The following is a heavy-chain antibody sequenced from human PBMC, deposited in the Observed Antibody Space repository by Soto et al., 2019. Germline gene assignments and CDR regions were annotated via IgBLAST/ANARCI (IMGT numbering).Heavy chain of an antibody. V-gene: IGHV4-59*11. D-gene: IGHD6-19*01. CDR1: GASITTHY. J-gene: IGHJ4*02. CDR2: VYHTGST. CDR3: ARRLFGSGWTLDS. Sequence: LPHPLSLTCDVSGASITTHYWSWIRQPPGTVLEWIGNVYHTGSTDYNSSLRSRVTISVDTSKNQFSLNMNSVTAADTSVYYCARRLFGSGWTLDSWGEGALVNVAS.